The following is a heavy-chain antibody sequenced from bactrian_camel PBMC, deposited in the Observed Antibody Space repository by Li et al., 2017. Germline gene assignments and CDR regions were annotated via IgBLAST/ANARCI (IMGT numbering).Heavy chain of an antibody. CDR2: IESDGST. Sequence: VQLVESGGGSVQVGGSLRLSCVASVDTIGRYCMGWFRQIPDKEREGVAGIESDGSTSYADSVKGRFTVSQDSAKNILYLQMNDLKPEDSAMYYCAADGGPGYECSEDASRAFGYWGQGTQVTVS. CDR3: AADGGPGYECSEDASRAFGY. D-gene: IGHD1*01. CDR1: VDTIGRYC. V-gene: IGHV3S55*01. J-gene: IGHJ6*01.